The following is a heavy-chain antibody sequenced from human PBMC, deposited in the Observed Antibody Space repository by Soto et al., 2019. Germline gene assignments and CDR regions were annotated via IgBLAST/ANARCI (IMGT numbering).Heavy chain of an antibody. CDR2: IYYSGST. V-gene: IGHV4-61*08. CDR1: GGSISSGDYY. J-gene: IGHJ6*02. Sequence: SETLSLTCTVSGGSISSGDYYWSWIRQPPGKGLEWIGYIYYSGSTNYNPSPKSRVTISVDTSKNQFSLKLSSVTAADTAVYYCAREGAARGYYYYGMDVWGQGTTVTVSS. CDR3: AREGAARGYYYYGMDV. D-gene: IGHD3-16*01.